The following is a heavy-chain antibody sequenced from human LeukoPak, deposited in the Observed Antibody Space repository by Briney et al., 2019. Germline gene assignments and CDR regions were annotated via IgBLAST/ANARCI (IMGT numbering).Heavy chain of an antibody. CDR1: GGSISSGGYY. V-gene: IGHV4-39*07. J-gene: IGHJ4*02. D-gene: IGHD2-2*01. Sequence: SETLSLTCTVSGGSISSGGYYWSWIRQPPGKGLEWIGEINHSGSTNYNPSLKSRVTISVDTSKNQFSLKLRSVTAADMAVYYCASRPFPASLVYWGQGTLVTVSS. CDR2: INHSGST. CDR3: ASRPFPASLVY.